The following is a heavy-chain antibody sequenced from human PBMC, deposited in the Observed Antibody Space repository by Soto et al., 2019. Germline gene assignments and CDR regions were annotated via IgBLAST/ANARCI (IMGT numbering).Heavy chain of an antibody. J-gene: IGHJ6*03. D-gene: IGHD2-2*01. CDR2: IIPILGIA. V-gene: IGHV1-69*04. CDR3: AREGDVVVVQKGNYMDV. CDR1: GGTFSSYT. Sequence: GASVKVSCKASGGTFSSYTISWVRQAPGQGLEWMGRIIPILGIANYAQKFQGRVTITADKSTSTAYMELSSLRSEDTAVYYCAREGDVVVVQKGNYMDVSGKGTTVTVSS.